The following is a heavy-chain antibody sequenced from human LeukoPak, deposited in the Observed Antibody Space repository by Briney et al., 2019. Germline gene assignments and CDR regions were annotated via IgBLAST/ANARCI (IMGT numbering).Heavy chain of an antibody. CDR3: ARDRPPDTAMAY. Sequence: ASVKVSCKASGGTFSSYAISWVRQAPGQGLEWMRRIIPILGIANYAQKFQGRVTITADKSTSTAYMELSSLRSEDTAVYYCARDRPPDTAMAYWGQGTLVTVSS. V-gene: IGHV1-69*04. CDR2: IIPILGIA. J-gene: IGHJ4*02. D-gene: IGHD5-18*01. CDR1: GGTFSSYA.